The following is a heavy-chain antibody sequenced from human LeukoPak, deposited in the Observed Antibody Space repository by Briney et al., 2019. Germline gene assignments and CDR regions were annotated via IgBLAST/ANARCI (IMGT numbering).Heavy chain of an antibody. CDR3: AKNYGSGSSVKYYYYMDV. CDR2: IRESGNTI. J-gene: IGHJ6*03. V-gene: IGHV3-23*01. CDR1: GFSFSTYA. Sequence: GGSLRLSCAASGFSFSTYAMSWVRQAPGKGLEWVSSIRESGNTIYYADSVKGRFTISRDNSKNTLYLQMNSLRAEASAVYYCAKNYGSGSSVKYYYYMDVWGKGTTVTVPS. D-gene: IGHD3-10*01.